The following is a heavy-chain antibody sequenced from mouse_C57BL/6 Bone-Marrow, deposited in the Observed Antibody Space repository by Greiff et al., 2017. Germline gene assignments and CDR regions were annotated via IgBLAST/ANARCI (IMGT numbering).Heavy chain of an antibody. CDR2: IYPRDGST. CDR1: GYTFTSYD. V-gene: IGHV1-85*01. J-gene: IGHJ1*03. Sequence: QVQLQQSGPELVKPGASVKLSCKASGYTFTSYDINWVKQRPGQGLAWIGWIYPRDGSTKYNEKFKGKATLTVDTSSSTAYMELPRLTSEDSAVYFCARLEFDGSSGDWYFDVWGTGTTVTVSS. D-gene: IGHD1-1*01. CDR3: ARLEFDGSSGDWYFDV.